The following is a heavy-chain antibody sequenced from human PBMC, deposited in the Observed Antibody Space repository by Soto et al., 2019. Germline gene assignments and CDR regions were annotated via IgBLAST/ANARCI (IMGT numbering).Heavy chain of an antibody. CDR2: IIPIFGTA. D-gene: IGHD3-22*01. CDR3: ARWVDYYDSTGSTHF. V-gene: IGHV1-69*13. Sequence: SVKVSCKASGGTFSGYAISWVRQAPGQGLEWMGGIIPIFGTANYAQKFQGRVTITADESTSTAYMELSSLRSEDTAAYYCARWVDYYDSTGSTHFWGTGTLVPVAS. J-gene: IGHJ4*02. CDR1: GGTFSGYA.